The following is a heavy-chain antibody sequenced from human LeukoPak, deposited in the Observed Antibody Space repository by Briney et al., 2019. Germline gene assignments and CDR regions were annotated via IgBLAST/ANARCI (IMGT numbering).Heavy chain of an antibody. V-gene: IGHV1-2*06. CDR3: ATPISGSYGNDY. D-gene: IGHD1-26*01. J-gene: IGHJ4*02. CDR2: INPNSGGT. Sequence: ASVKVSCKASGCNFTGYYMHWVRQAPGQGLEWMGRINPNSGGTNYAQKFQGRVTMTRDTSISTAYMELSRLRSDDTAVYYCATPISGSYGNDYWGQGTLVTVSS. CDR1: GCNFTGYY.